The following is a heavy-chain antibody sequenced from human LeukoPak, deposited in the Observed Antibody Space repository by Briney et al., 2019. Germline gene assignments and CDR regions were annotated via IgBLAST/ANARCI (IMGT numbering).Heavy chain of an antibody. CDR2: IFYSGNT. D-gene: IGHD3-10*01. Sequence: SETLSLTCTVSGGSISSYYWSWIRQPPGKGLEWIASIFYSGNTNYNPSLKSRVTISVDTSKNHFSLKLSSVTAADTAVYYCVTIKGLYYFYYYMDVWGKGTTVTISS. CDR1: GGSISSYY. J-gene: IGHJ6*03. V-gene: IGHV4-59*04. CDR3: VTIKGLYYFYYYMDV.